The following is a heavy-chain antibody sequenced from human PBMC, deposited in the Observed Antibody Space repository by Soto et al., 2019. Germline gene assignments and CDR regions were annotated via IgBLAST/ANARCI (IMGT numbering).Heavy chain of an antibody. CDR1: GYTFTSYA. CDR3: ARVYCSSTRCRRFDP. V-gene: IGHV1-3*01. D-gene: IGHD2-2*01. Sequence: ASVKVSCKASGYTFTSYAMKWVRQAPGQRLEWMGWINAGNGNTKYSQKFQGRVTITRDTSASTAYMELSSLRSEDTAVYYCARVYCSSTRCRRFDPWSQGSLVTGSS. CDR2: INAGNGNT. J-gene: IGHJ5*02.